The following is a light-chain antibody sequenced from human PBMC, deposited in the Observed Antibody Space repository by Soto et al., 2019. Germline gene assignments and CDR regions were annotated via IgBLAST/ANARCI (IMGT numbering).Light chain of an antibody. CDR2: DVS. Sequence: QSALTQPASVSGSPGQSITTSCTGSSSDVGSHNLVSWYQQHPGKAPKLMIYDVSKRPSGVSNRFSGSKSGNTASLTISGLQAEDEADYCCCSYAGSSSVVFGGGTKLTVL. J-gene: IGLJ2*01. V-gene: IGLV2-23*02. CDR1: SSDVGSHNL. CDR3: CSYAGSSSVV.